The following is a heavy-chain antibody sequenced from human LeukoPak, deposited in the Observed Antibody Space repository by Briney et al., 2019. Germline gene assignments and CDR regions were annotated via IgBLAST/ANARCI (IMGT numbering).Heavy chain of an antibody. CDR3: TREITSLINYLDY. V-gene: IGHV3-48*03. D-gene: IGHD1-20*01. CDR1: GFTFSSYE. CDR2: ISSSGSPI. J-gene: IGHJ4*02. Sequence: PGGSLRLSCAASGFTFSSYEMNWVRQAPGKGLEWVSYISSSGSPIYYADSVKGRFTISRDNAKNSLYLQMNSLRAEDTAVYYCTREITSLINYLDYWGRGTLVTVSS.